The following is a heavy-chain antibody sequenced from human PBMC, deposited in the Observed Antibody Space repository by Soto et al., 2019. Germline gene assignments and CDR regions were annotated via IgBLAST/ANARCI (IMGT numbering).Heavy chain of an antibody. D-gene: IGHD3-9*01. CDR1: GFTFKNYD. Sequence: EVQLLESGGGLVQPGGSLRLSCVASGFTFKNYDMRWVRQAPGKGPEWVSGISGSGAITYYADSVRGRFTISRDNSKNTLYLQLNSLGAEDTAIYYCAKDRQFRSYYESAGHYNNWGQGTLVTVSS. J-gene: IGHJ4*02. CDR2: ISGSGAIT. V-gene: IGHV3-23*01. CDR3: AKDRQFRSYYESAGHYNN.